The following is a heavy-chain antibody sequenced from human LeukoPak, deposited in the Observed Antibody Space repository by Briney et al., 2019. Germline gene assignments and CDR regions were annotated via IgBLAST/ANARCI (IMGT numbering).Heavy chain of an antibody. V-gene: IGHV4-30-4*01. Sequence: SETLSLTCTVSGGSISSGDYYWSWIRQPPGKGLEWIGYIYYSGSTYYNPSLKSRVTISVDPSENLFSLKLTSVTVAGTAVYYCARDGDWGQGTLVTVSS. CDR3: ARDGD. D-gene: IGHD2-15*01. CDR1: GGSISSGDYY. J-gene: IGHJ4*02. CDR2: IYYSGST.